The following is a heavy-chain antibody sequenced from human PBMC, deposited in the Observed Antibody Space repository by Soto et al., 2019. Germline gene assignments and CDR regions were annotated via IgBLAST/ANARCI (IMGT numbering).Heavy chain of an antibody. D-gene: IGHD6-19*01. CDR2: TRNKANSYTT. CDR3: ALVSSGWQGNWFDP. V-gene: IGHV3-72*01. J-gene: IGHJ5*02. CDR1: GFTFSDHY. Sequence: GGSLRLSCAASGFTFSDHYMDWVRQAPGKGLEWVGRTRNKANSYTTEYAASVKGRFTISRDDSKNSLYLQMNSLKTEDTAVYYCALVSSGWQGNWFDPWGQGTLVTVSS.